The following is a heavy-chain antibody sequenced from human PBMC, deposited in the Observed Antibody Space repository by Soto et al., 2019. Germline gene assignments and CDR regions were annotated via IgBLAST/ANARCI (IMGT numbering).Heavy chain of an antibody. D-gene: IGHD5-18*01. CDR3: AGGRGYSMYYYYGMDV. Sequence: ASVKVSCKASGYTFTSYYMHWLRQAPGQGLEWMGIINPSGGSTSYAQKFQGRVTMTRDTSTSTVYMELSSLRSEDTAVYYCAGGRGYSMYYYYGMDVWGQGTTVTVSS. V-gene: IGHV1-46*01. CDR2: INPSGGST. CDR1: GYTFTSYY. J-gene: IGHJ6*02.